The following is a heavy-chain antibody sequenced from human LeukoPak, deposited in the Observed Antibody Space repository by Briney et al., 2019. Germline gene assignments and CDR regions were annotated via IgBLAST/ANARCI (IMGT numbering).Heavy chain of an antibody. J-gene: IGHJ4*02. CDR3: ARDPSGYSSSRYAAYYFDY. Sequence: GRSLRLSCAASGFTFSSYGMHWVRQAPGKGLEWVAVIWYDGSNKYYADSVKGRFTISRDNSKNTLYLQMNSLRAEDTAVYYCARDPSGYSSSRYAAYYFDYWGQGTLVTVSS. CDR1: GFTFSSYG. CDR2: IWYDGSNK. D-gene: IGHD6-13*01. V-gene: IGHV3-33*01.